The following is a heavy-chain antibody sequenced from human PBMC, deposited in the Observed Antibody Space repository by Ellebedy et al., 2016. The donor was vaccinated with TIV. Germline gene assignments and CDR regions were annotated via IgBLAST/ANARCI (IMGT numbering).Heavy chain of an antibody. J-gene: IGHJ4*02. Sequence: PGGSLRLSCAASGFTFSDYWMSWVRQAPGKGLEWVANIKQDGSVQFYVNSLRGLFTISRDNSKTSTYLQMNSLRAEDTAVYYCARWAYVNNWYHLDYWGQGTLVTVSS. CDR3: ARWAYVNNWYHLDY. V-gene: IGHV3-7*01. CDR2: IKQDGSVQ. CDR1: GFTFSDYW. D-gene: IGHD1-14*01.